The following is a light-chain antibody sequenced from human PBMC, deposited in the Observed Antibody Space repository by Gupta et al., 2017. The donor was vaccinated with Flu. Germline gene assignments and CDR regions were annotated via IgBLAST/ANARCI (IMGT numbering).Light chain of an antibody. CDR2: QDS. V-gene: IGLV3-1*01. CDR3: QACDSSPVV. CDR1: KLGDKY. J-gene: IGLJ2*01. Sequence: SSELTQPPSVSVSPGQTARITCSGDKLGDKYACWYQQKPGQSPVLVIYQDSKRPSGIPERFSGSNSGNTATLTICVTKARDEDDYYCQACDSSPVVFGGGTKLTVL.